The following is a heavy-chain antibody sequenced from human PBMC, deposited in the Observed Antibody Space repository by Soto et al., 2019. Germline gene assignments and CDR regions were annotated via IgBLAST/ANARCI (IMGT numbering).Heavy chain of an antibody. V-gene: IGHV2-5*02. CDR2: IYWDDDK. J-gene: IGHJ4*02. Sequence: QITLKESGPPLVKPTQTLTLTCTFSGFSLSTSGVGVGWIRQPPGKALEWLALIYWDDDKRYSPSLKSRLTITKDTSKNQVVLTMTNMDPVDTATYYCAHSSYLNRYSGSYYFDYWGQGTLVTVSS. CDR3: AHSSYLNRYSGSYYFDY. D-gene: IGHD1-26*01. CDR1: GFSLSTSGVG.